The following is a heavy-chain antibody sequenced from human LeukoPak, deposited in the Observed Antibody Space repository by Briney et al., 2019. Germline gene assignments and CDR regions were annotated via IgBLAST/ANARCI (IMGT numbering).Heavy chain of an antibody. D-gene: IGHD6-13*01. J-gene: IGHJ6*02. V-gene: IGHV3-23*01. Sequence: GGSLRLSCAASGFTFSSYAMSWVRQAPGKGLEWVSAISGSGGSTYYADSVKGRFTISRDNSKNTLYLQMNSLRAEDTAVYYCAKEAGTAAAGTLWYYYYYGMDVWGQGTTVTVSS. CDR3: AKEAGTAAAGTLWYYYYYGMDV. CDR1: GFTFSSYA. CDR2: ISGSGGST.